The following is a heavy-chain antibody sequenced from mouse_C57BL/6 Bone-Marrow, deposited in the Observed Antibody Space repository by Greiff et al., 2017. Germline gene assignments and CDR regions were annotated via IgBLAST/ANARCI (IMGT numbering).Heavy chain of an antibody. CDR1: GYTFTSYW. Sequence: VQLQQPGAELVKPGASVKMSCKASGYTFTSYWITWVKQRPGQGLEWIGGIDPGSGSTNYNEKFKSKATLTVDTSSSTAYKQLSSLTSEDSAVYCCASGDYDEAMDYWGQGTSVTVSS. D-gene: IGHD2-4*01. CDR2: IDPGSGST. V-gene: IGHV1-55*01. CDR3: ASGDYDEAMDY. J-gene: IGHJ4*01.